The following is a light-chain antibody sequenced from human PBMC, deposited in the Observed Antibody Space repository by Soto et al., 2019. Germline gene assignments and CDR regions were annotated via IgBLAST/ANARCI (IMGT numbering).Light chain of an antibody. V-gene: IGKV1-5*03. J-gene: IGKJ1*01. CDR1: QSISSW. Sequence: DIQMTQSPSTLSASVGDRVTITCRASQSISSWLAWYQQKPGKAPKLLIYQASSLESGVPSSFSGSGFGTEFTLTISSLQPHDFATYYCQQYDTYSRAFGQGTKVEIK. CDR3: QQYDTYSRA. CDR2: QAS.